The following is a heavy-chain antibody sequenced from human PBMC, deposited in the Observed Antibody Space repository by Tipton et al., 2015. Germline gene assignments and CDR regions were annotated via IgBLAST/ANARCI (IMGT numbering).Heavy chain of an antibody. CDR3: ARDLEHGMDV. Sequence: TLSLTCTVSGGSISNYYWSWIRQPPGKGLEWIGYIHSTGSTDYNPSLKSRVTISGDTSKSQFSLTLNSVAAADTAVYYCARDLEHGMDVWGHGTTVTVSS. CDR2: IHSTGST. CDR1: GGSISNYY. V-gene: IGHV4-59*01. D-gene: IGHD5-24*01. J-gene: IGHJ6*02.